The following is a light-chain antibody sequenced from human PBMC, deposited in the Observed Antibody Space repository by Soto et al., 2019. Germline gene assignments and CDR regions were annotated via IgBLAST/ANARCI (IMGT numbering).Light chain of an antibody. V-gene: IGKV1-5*03. Sequence: DIQMTQSPSSLSASVGDRVTITCRASRSISSWLAWYQQKPGKAPKLLIYKASSLESGVPSRFSGSGSGTEFTLTISSLQPDDFATYYCQQYNSYLTFGQGTKVDI. J-gene: IGKJ1*01. CDR2: KAS. CDR3: QQYNSYLT. CDR1: RSISSW.